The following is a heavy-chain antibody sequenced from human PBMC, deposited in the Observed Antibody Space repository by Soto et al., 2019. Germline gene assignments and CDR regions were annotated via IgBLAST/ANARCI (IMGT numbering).Heavy chain of an antibody. V-gene: IGHV3-30*18. CDR2: ISYDGSNK. J-gene: IGHJ6*02. Sequence: QVQLVESGGGVVQPGRSLRLSCAASGFTFSSYGMHWVRQAPGKGLEWVAVISYDGSNKYYADSVKGRFTISRDNSKNTLYLQMNSLRAEDTAVYYCAKGRGNIVVVPADIYYYGMDVWGQGTTVTVSS. D-gene: IGHD2-2*01. CDR1: GFTFSSYG. CDR3: AKGRGNIVVVPADIYYYGMDV.